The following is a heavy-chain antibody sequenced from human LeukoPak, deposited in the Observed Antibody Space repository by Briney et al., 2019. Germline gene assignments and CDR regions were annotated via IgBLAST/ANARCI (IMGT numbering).Heavy chain of an antibody. J-gene: IGHJ4*02. V-gene: IGHV3-23*01. Sequence: PGGSLRLSCAASGFTFSSYEMNWVRQAPGKGLEWVSAISSSGGSTYYADSVKGRFTTSRDNSKNTLYLQMNSLRAEDTAVYYCAKSPYYYDSSGFYNDYWGQGTLVTVSS. CDR2: ISSSGGST. D-gene: IGHD3-22*01. CDR1: GFTFSSYE. CDR3: AKSPYYYDSSGFYNDY.